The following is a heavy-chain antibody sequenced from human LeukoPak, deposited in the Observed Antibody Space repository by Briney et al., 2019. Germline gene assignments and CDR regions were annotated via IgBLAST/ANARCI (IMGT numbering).Heavy chain of an antibody. CDR3: ATGYGSSWSEVFDI. D-gene: IGHD6-13*01. CDR2: FDPEDGET. J-gene: IGHJ3*02. Sequence: ASVKVSCKLSVYTLTEVSIHSVPQAPGKGLEWMGGFDPEDGETIYAQKFQGRVTMTEDTSTDTAYMELSSVRSEDTAVYYCATGYGSSWSEVFDIWGQGTMVTVSS. V-gene: IGHV1-24*01. CDR1: VYTLTEVS.